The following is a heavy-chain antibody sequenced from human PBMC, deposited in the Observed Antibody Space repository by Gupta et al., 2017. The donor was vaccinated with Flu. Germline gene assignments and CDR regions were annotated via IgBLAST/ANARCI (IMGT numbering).Heavy chain of an antibody. D-gene: IGHD2-15*01. CDR1: GGTFSSYA. CDR2: IIPIFGTA. CDR3: ARGEGYCSGGSCYSIYYYYGMDV. V-gene: IGHV1-69*06. J-gene: IGHJ6*02. Sequence: QVQLVQSGAEVKKPGSSVKVSCKASGGTFSSYAISWVRQAPGQGLEWMGGIIPIFGTANYAQKFQGRVTMTADKSTSTAYMELSSLRSEDTAVYYCARGEGYCSGGSCYSIYYYYGMDVWGQGTTVTVSS.